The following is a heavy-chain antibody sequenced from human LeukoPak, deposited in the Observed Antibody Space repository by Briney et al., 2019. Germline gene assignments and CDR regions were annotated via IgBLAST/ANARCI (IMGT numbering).Heavy chain of an antibody. CDR3: AKEGRPNSGGGYYDY. Sequence: GGSLRLSCAASGFTFSSYSMNWVRQAPGKGLEWVSTVSEGGRRTYYADSVKGRFTISRDNSKNTLYLQMNSLRAEDTAVYYCAKEGRPNSGGGYYDYWGQGTLVTVSS. CDR2: VSEGGRRT. D-gene: IGHD1-26*01. J-gene: IGHJ4*02. CDR1: GFTFSSYS. V-gene: IGHV3-23*01.